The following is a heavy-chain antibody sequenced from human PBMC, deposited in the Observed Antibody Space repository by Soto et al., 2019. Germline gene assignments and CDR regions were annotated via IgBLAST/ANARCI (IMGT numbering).Heavy chain of an antibody. CDR1: GGSISSGGYF. J-gene: IGHJ6*02. CDR3: ARVYCSSTSCSEDYGMDF. D-gene: IGHD2-2*01. V-gene: IGHV4-30-2*01. CDR2: IYHSGST. Sequence: QLQLQESGSGLVKPSQTLSLTCAVSGGSISSGGYFWSWIRQPPGKGLEWLGYIYHSGSTYYNPALKSRVTISVDRSKQQFSLKLSSVTAADTAVYYCARVYCSSTSCSEDYGMDFWGQRTTDIVSS.